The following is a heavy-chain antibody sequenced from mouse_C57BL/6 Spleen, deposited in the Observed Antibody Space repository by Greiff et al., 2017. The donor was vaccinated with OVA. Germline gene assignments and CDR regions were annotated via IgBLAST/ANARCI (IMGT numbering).Heavy chain of an antibody. CDR3: TRVEYGNYPYYFDY. D-gene: IGHD2-1*01. J-gene: IGHJ2*01. V-gene: IGHV1-15*01. CDR1: GYTFTDYE. Sequence: VQLQQSGAELVRPGASVTLSCKASGYTFTDYEMHWVKQTPVHGLEWIGAIDPEPGGTAYNQKLKGKDILTADKSSSTDYMELRSLTSEDSAVYYCTRVEYGNYPYYFDYWGQGTTLTVSS. CDR2: IDPEPGGT.